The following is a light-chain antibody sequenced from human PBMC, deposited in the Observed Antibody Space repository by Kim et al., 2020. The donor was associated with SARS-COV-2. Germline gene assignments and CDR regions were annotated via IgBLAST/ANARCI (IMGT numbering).Light chain of an antibody. J-gene: IGLJ2*01. CDR1: SSAVGSSTY. CDR3: SSYTSSSTLGL. CDR2: DLP. Sequence: QSITISFSGTSSAVGSSTYFSWYPQHPGKAPKLMFYDLPNRPSGVSKRFSGSKSGNTASLTISGFQAEDEADYYCSSYTSSSTLGLFGGGTQLTVL. V-gene: IGLV2-14*03.